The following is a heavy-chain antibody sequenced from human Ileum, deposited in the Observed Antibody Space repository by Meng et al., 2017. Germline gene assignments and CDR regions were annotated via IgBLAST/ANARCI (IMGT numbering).Heavy chain of an antibody. Sequence: QLQLQGSGPGLLKPSETLSLTCAVSGGSIESNNWWTWIRQPPGQGLEWIGEVYHSGSTHYNPSLQSRVTISIDNSKNRFSLSLNSVTAADTAIYYCARADYVRYFDLWGRGTLVTVSS. J-gene: IGHJ2*01. CDR3: ARADYVRYFDL. V-gene: IGHV4-4*02. D-gene: IGHD3-10*02. CDR2: VYHSGST. CDR1: GGSIESNNW.